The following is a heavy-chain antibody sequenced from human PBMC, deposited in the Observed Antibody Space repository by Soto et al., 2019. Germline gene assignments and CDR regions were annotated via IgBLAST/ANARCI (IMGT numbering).Heavy chain of an antibody. D-gene: IGHD3-22*01. CDR2: IIPVFGTA. CDR1: GATLNTFINYG. V-gene: IGHV1-69*12. Sequence: QVQLVQSGAEVKKPGSSVKVSCKASGATLNTFINYGITWVRQAPGQGLEWMGGIIPVFGTANYAQKFQGRVTISAYESTRTAYMELSSLTSDDTAVYYCARGAATQIVVVMYDAFEIWGQGTMVTVSS. J-gene: IGHJ3*02. CDR3: ARGAATQIVVVMYDAFEI.